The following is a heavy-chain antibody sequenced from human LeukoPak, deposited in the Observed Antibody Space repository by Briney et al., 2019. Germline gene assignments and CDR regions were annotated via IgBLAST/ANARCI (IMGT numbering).Heavy chain of an antibody. CDR1: GFTFSNYG. CDR3: ARVPKRYDSSGYYSLDY. Sequence: PGGSLRLSCAASGFTFSNYGMHWVRQAPGKGLEWVAVISYDGSNKYYADSVKGRFTISRDNSKNTLYLQMNSLRAEDTAVYYCARVPKRYDSSGYYSLDYWGQGTLVTVSS. V-gene: IGHV3-30*05. D-gene: IGHD3-22*01. CDR2: ISYDGSNK. J-gene: IGHJ4*02.